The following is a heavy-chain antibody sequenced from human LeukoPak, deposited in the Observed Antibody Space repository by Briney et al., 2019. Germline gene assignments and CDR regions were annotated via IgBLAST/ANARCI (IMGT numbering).Heavy chain of an antibody. Sequence: SETLSLTCTVSGGSISRSSYYWGWVRQPPGKGLEWIGSIYYSGSTYYNPSLKSRVTISVDTSKNQFSLKLSSVTAADTAVYYSAIIQKWLTPKEGWFDPWGQGTLVTVSS. CDR2: IYYSGST. V-gene: IGHV4-39*01. CDR1: GGSISRSSYY. CDR3: AIIQKWLTPKEGWFDP. J-gene: IGHJ5*02. D-gene: IGHD5-12*01.